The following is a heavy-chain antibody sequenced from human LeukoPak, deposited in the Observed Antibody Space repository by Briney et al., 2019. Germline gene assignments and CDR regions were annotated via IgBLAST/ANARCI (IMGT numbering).Heavy chain of an antibody. CDR2: ISYAGSNK. J-gene: IGHJ4*02. V-gene: IGHV3-30-3*01. CDR3: ARDVVGYSFGYRGVFDY. Sequence: GGSLRLSCAASGFTFSNYTIHWVRQAPGKGLEWVAVISYAGSNKYYADSVKGRFTTSRDNSKNTLYLQMSSLRAEDTAVYYCARDVVGYSFGYRGVFDYWGQGTLVTVSS. CDR1: GFTFSNYT. D-gene: IGHD5-24*01.